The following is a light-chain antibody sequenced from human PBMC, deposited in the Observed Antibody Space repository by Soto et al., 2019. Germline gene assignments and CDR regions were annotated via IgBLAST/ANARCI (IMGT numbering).Light chain of an antibody. V-gene: IGLV1-44*01. CDR3: AAWDDSLIALL. CDR1: YSNVGSNA. J-gene: IGLJ3*02. Sequence: QSVLTQPPSASGTPGQRVTISCSGTYSNVGSNAVNWYQQVPGAAPKLVIYSNDRRPSGVPDRFFGSKSGASASLAISGLQTEDEADYYCAAWDDSLIALLFGGGTKLTVL. CDR2: SND.